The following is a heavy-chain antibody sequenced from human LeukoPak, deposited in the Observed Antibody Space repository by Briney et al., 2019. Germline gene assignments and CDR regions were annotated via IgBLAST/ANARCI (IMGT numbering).Heavy chain of an antibody. J-gene: IGHJ4*02. V-gene: IGHV4-34*01. Sequence: SETLSLTCAVYIDSFTNYYWNWIRQTPGKGLEWIGEVNDSGGTNINPSLRSRVILSVDTSKNQFSLKLRSVTAADTAVYYCARVTGYTIEDYFDYWGQGTLVTVSS. CDR2: VNDSGGT. D-gene: IGHD3-9*01. CDR1: IDSFTNYY. CDR3: ARVTGYTIEDYFDY.